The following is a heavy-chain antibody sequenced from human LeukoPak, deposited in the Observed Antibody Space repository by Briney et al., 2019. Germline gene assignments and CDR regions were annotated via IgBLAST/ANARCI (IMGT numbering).Heavy chain of an antibody. CDR1: GGSISSDY. J-gene: IGHJ3*01. CDR3: ARAKYTTLPSAFDV. CDR2: IYISGHA. V-gene: IGHV4-4*07. Sequence: SETLSLTCTVSGGSISSDYWTWIRQPAGKGLEWIGRIYISGHAYYNPSLKSRVTMSLDTSKNRFSLNPSSVTAADTAVYYCARAKYTTLPSAFDVWGQGTMVTVSS. D-gene: IGHD1-1*01.